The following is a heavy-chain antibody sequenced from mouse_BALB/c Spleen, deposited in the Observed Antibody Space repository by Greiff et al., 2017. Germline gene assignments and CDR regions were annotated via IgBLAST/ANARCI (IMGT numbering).Heavy chain of an antibody. Sequence: QVQLLQPGAELVRPGASVKLSCKASGYTFTSYWMNWVKQRPEQGLEWIGRIDTYDSETHYNQKFKDKAIFTVDKSSSTAYMQLSSLTSEDSAIYYCARRDTVVYCYAMDYWGQGTSVTVSS. CDR1: GYTFTSYW. CDR2: IDTYDSET. V-gene: IGHV1-52*01. D-gene: IGHD1-1*01. J-gene: IGHJ4*01. CDR3: ARRDTVVYCYAMDY.